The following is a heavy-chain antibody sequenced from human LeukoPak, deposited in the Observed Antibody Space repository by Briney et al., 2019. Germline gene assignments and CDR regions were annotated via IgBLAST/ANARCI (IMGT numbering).Heavy chain of an antibody. CDR1: GGTFSSYA. D-gene: IGHD3-3*01. Sequence: ASVKVSCKASGGTFSSYAISWVRQSPGQGLEWMGGIIPIFGTANYAQKFQGRVTITADESTSTAYMELSSLRSEDTAVYYCARDLFDFWSGYPQLSLDYWGQGTLVTVSS. V-gene: IGHV1-69*13. J-gene: IGHJ4*02. CDR2: IIPIFGTA. CDR3: ARDLFDFWSGYPQLSLDY.